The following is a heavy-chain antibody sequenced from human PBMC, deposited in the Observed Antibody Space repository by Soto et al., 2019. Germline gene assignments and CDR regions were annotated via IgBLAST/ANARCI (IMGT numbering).Heavy chain of an antibody. CDR3: ARDHGGVVVAATTIGGQYYSDMDV. V-gene: IGHV1-3*01. CDR2: INAGNGNT. Sequence: ASVKVSCKASGYTFTSYAMHWVRQAPGQRLEWMGWINAGNGNTKYSQKFQGRVTITRDTSTSTAYMELSSLRSEDTAVYYCARDHGGVVVAATTIGGQYYSDMDVLGKGTTVTVSS. CDR1: GYTFTSYA. D-gene: IGHD2-15*01. J-gene: IGHJ6*03.